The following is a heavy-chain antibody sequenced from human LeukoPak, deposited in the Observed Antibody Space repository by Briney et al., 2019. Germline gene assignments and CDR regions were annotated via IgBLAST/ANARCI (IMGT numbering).Heavy chain of an antibody. CDR2: FSGYNGNT. D-gene: IGHD4-23*01. Sequence: GASVNVSCKASGYAFTSYAINWVRQAPGQGLEWMGWFSGYNGNTIHAQKLEGRVTMTTDTSTSTAYMELRSLRSDDTAVYYCARGGRYGGNNELDYWGEGTLVSVSS. CDR1: GYAFTSYA. CDR3: ARGGRYGGNNELDY. V-gene: IGHV1-18*01. J-gene: IGHJ4*02.